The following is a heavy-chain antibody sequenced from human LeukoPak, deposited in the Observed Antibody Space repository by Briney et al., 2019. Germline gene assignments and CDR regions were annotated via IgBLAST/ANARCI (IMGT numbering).Heavy chain of an antibody. CDR2: IYYSGST. V-gene: IGHV4-39*07. CDR1: GGSISSSSYY. D-gene: IGHD3-10*01. CDR3: ARDRSAANAGGFDP. Sequence: SETLSLTCTVSGGSISSSSYYWGWIRQPPGKGLEWIRSIYYSGSTYYNPSLKSRVTISVDTSKNQFSLKLSSVTAADTAVYYCARDRSAANAGGFDPWGQGTLVTVSS. J-gene: IGHJ5*02.